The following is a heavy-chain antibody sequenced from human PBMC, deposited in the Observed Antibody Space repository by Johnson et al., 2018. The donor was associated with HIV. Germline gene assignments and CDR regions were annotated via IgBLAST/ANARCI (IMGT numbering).Heavy chain of an antibody. CDR2: IRYVGSNK. V-gene: IGHV3-30*02. D-gene: IGHD3-10*01. J-gene: IGHJ3*01. CDR1: GFTFSSYG. Sequence: QVQLVESGGGVVQPGGSLRLSCAASGFTFSSYGMHWVRQAPGKGLEWVAFIRYVGSNKYYADSVKGRFTISRDNSKNTLYLQMNSLRAEDTAVYYCTKDMVRGFWGQGTMVTVSS. CDR3: TKDMVRGF.